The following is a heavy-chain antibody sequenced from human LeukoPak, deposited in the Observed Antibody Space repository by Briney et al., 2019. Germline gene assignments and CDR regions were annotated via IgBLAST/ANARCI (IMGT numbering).Heavy chain of an antibody. Sequence: KPSETLSLTCTVSGGSISSYYWSWIRQPPGKGLEWIGYIYYSGSTNYNPSLKSRVTISVDTSKNQFSLKLSSATAADTAVYYCARDKVNWYSDLWGRGTLVTASS. CDR1: GGSISSYY. CDR2: IYYSGST. V-gene: IGHV4-59*01. CDR3: ARDKVNWYSDL. J-gene: IGHJ2*01.